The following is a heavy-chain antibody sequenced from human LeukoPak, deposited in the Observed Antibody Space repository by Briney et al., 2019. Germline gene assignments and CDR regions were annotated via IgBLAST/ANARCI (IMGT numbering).Heavy chain of an antibody. CDR2: IYRSGSS. Sequence: SETLSLTCTVSGDSISSGDYYWSWIRQPAGKGLEWIGRIYRSGSSNYNPSLKSRVTVSVDTSKNQFSLKLSSVTAADTAVYYCAREGLNMVRGVIPKEAWGWFDPWGQGTLVTVSS. CDR3: AREGLNMVRGVIPKEAWGWFDP. D-gene: IGHD3-10*01. V-gene: IGHV4-61*02. J-gene: IGHJ5*02. CDR1: GDSISSGDYY.